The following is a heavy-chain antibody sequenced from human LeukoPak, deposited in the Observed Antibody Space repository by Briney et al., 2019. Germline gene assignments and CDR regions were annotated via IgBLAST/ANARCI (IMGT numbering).Heavy chain of an antibody. Sequence: SETLSLTCTVSSGSISSSSYYWSWIRQPPGKGLEWIGYIYYSGSTNYNPSLKSRVTISVDTSKSQFSLKLSSVTAADTAVYYCARDLAARGSFSYAFDIWGQGTMVTVSS. CDR1: SGSISSSSYY. CDR3: ARDLAARGSFSYAFDI. CDR2: IYYSGST. D-gene: IGHD6-6*01. V-gene: IGHV4-61*01. J-gene: IGHJ3*02.